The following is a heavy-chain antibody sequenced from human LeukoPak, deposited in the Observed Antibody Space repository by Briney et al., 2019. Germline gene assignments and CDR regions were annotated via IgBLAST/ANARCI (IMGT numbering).Heavy chain of an antibody. Sequence: TGGSLRLSCKGSGYSFSNYWIGWVRQMPGKGLEWMGIIYPGDSDTRYSPSFQGQVTISADKSISTAYLQCSLKASGTAMYYCARSESLGAFDIWGQGTMVTVSS. CDR2: IYPGDSDT. CDR1: GYSFSNYW. D-gene: IGHD1-26*01. V-gene: IGHV5-51*01. J-gene: IGHJ3*02. CDR3: ARSESLGAFDI.